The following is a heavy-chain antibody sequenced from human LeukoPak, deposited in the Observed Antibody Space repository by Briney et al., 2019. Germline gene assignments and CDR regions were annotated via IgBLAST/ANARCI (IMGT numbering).Heavy chain of an antibody. V-gene: IGHV3-66*02. D-gene: IGHD3-22*01. CDR1: GFTVSSNY. CDR3: AKDGSSYYYIYY. CDR2: IYSGGRT. Sequence: SGGSLRLSCAASGFTVSSNYMSWVRQAPGKGLEPVSIIYSGGRTYYADSVKGRFTVSRDDSKSTLYLQMNSLRADDTAVYYCAKDGSSYYYIYYWGQGTLVTVSS. J-gene: IGHJ4*02.